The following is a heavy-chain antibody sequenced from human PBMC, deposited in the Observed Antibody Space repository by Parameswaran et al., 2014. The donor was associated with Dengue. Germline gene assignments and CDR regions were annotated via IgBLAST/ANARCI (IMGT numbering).Heavy chain of an antibody. CDR2: IYYSGST. D-gene: IGHD5-24*01. V-gene: IGHV4-30-4*01. Sequence: VRQAPGKGLEWIGYIYYSGSTYYNPSLKSRVTISVDTSKNQFSLKLSSVTAADTAVYYCARVPEDGYNYYFNYWGQGTLVTVSS. CDR3: ARVPEDGYNYYFNY. J-gene: IGHJ4*02.